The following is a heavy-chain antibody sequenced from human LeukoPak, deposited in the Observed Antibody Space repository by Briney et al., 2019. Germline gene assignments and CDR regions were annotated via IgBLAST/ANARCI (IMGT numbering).Heavy chain of an antibody. V-gene: IGHV1-69*13. Sequence: SVKVSCKASGGTFSSYAISWLRQAPGQGLEWMGGIIPIFGTANYAQKFQGRVTITADESTSTAYMELSSLRSEDTAVYYCARGSYDLHQPQTYYYDSSGYYYDYWGQGTLVTVSS. CDR2: IIPIFGTA. CDR3: ARGSYDLHQPQTYYYDSSGYYYDY. CDR1: GGTFSSYA. J-gene: IGHJ4*02. D-gene: IGHD3-22*01.